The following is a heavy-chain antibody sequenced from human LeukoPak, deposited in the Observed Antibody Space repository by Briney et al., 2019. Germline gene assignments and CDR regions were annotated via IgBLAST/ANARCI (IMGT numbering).Heavy chain of an antibody. Sequence: ASVTVSFTASGYSVTTYYIHWVRQAPGQGLEWMGLINPSGDSTTYAQKFQGRVTLTRDTSTTTVYMELSSLRSEDTAVYYCATSPNIVGATGYWGQGTLVTVSS. CDR2: INPSGDST. V-gene: IGHV1-46*01. CDR1: GYSVTTYY. D-gene: IGHD1-26*01. J-gene: IGHJ4*02. CDR3: ATSPNIVGATGY.